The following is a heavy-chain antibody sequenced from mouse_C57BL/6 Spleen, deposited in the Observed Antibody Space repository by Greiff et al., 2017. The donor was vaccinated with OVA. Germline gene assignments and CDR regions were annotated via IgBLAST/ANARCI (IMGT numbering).Heavy chain of an antibody. CDR3: ARAYDGYHYYAMDY. CDR1: GYSITSGYY. Sequence: EVKLQESGPGLVKPSQSLSLTCSVTGYSITSGYYWNWIRQSPGNKLEWMGYISYDGSNNYNPSLKNRISITRDTSKNQFFLKLNSVTTEDTATYYCARAYDGYHYYAMDYWGQGTSVTVSS. D-gene: IGHD2-3*01. V-gene: IGHV3-6*01. CDR2: ISYDGSN. J-gene: IGHJ4*01.